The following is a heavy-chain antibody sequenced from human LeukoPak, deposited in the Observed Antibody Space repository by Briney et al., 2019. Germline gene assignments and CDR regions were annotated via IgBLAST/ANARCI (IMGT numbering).Heavy chain of an antibody. CDR3: ARARVRGTPDYFDY. Sequence: SETLSLTCAVYGGSFSGYYWSWIRQPPGKGLEWIGEINHSGSTNYNPSLKSRVTISVDTSKNQFSLKLSSVTAADTAVYYCARARVRGTPDYFDYWGQGTLVTVSS. V-gene: IGHV4-34*01. CDR2: INHSGST. CDR1: GGSFSGYY. J-gene: IGHJ4*02.